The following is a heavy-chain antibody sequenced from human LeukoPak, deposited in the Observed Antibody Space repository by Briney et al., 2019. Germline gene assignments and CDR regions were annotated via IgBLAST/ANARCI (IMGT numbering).Heavy chain of an antibody. CDR3: ASARNYGGGFAGGWFDP. J-gene: IGHJ5*02. V-gene: IGHV4-59*01. CDR1: GGSISSYY. CDR2: IYYSGST. Sequence: SETLSLTFTVSGGSISSYYWSWIRQPPGKGLEWIGYIYYSGSTNYNPSLKSLVTISVDTSKNQFSLKLSSVTAADTAVYYCASARNYGGGFAGGWFDPWGQGTLVTVSS. D-gene: IGHD4/OR15-4a*01.